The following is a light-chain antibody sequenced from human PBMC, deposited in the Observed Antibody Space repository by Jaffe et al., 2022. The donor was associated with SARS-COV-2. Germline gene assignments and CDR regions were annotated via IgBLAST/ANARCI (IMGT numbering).Light chain of an antibody. CDR2: ENN. V-gene: IGLV1-51*02. CDR3: GTWDSTLSAWV. J-gene: IGLJ3*02. CDR1: NSNIGNNY. Sequence: LTQPPSVSAAPGQKVTISCSGSNSNIGNNYVSWYQHLPGTAPQLLIYENNKRPSGIPDRFSGSKSGTSATLGITGLQTGDEADYYCGTWDSTLSAWVFGGGTMLTVV.